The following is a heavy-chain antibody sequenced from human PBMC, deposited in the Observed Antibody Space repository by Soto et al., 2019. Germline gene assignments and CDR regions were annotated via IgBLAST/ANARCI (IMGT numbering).Heavy chain of an antibody. CDR1: GFIVSSNY. J-gene: IGHJ4*02. D-gene: IGHD6-13*01. V-gene: IGHV3-53*02. Sequence: EVQLVETGGGLIQPGGSLRLSCAASGFIVSSNYMSWVRQAPGKGLEWVSIIYSGGSTFYADSVEGRFTISRDNSKNTLYLQMNGLRAEDTAVYYCAAAGNSYFDYWGQGTLVTVSS. CDR3: AAAGNSYFDY. CDR2: IYSGGST.